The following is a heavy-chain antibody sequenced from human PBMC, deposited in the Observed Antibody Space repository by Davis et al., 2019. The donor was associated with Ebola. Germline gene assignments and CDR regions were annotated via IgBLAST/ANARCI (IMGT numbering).Heavy chain of an antibody. Sequence: MPSETLSLTCTVSGGSINRSSYYWAWIRQSPGKGLEWIGTIYYSGTTFYNPSLKSRVTMSIDTSENQFSLKLNAVTAADSAVYYCAGGRDIAFDIWGQGTMVTVSS. CDR3: AGGRDIAFDI. CDR2: IYYSGTT. D-gene: IGHD2-15*01. V-gene: IGHV4-39*01. J-gene: IGHJ3*02. CDR1: GGSINRSSYY.